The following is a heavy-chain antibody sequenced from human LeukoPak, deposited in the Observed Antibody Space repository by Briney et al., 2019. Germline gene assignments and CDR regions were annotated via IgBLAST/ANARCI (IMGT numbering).Heavy chain of an antibody. Sequence: PGGSLRLSCAASGFTFSTYWMTWVRQAPGKGLEWVANINQDGSEKYYVDSVKGRFSISRDNSKNILYLQMNSLRAEDTAVYYCAKDRCSNGIGCYYYYMDVWGKGTTVTISS. J-gene: IGHJ6*03. V-gene: IGHV3-7*01. CDR1: GFTFSTYW. D-gene: IGHD2-8*01. CDR2: INQDGSEK. CDR3: AKDRCSNGIGCYYYYMDV.